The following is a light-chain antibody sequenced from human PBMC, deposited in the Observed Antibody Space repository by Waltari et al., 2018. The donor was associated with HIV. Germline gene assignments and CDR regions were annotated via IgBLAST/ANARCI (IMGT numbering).Light chain of an antibody. CDR1: SSDVGSYNL. CDR3: CSYAGSSSVV. V-gene: IGLV2-23*02. Sequence: QSALTQPASVSGSPGQSITISCTGTSSDVGSYNLVSWYQQHAGKAPKLMIFAVSKGPSGVSNRFSGSKSVNTASLTISGLQAEDEADYYCCSYAGSSSVVFGGGTKLNVL. CDR2: AVS. J-gene: IGLJ2*01.